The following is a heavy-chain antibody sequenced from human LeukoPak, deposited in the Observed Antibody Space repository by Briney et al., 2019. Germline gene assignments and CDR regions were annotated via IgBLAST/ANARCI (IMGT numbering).Heavy chain of an antibody. D-gene: IGHD5-18*01. CDR3: ARPRGYNYGYGDY. CDR1: GFTFSSYT. CDR2: ISSSSSYL. J-gene: IGHJ4*02. Sequence: GGSLRLSCAASGFTFSSYTMSWVRQAPGKGLEWVSSISSSSSYLYYADSVKGRFTISRDNAKNSLYLQMNSLRAEDTAVYYCARPRGYNYGYGDYWGQGTLVTVSS. V-gene: IGHV3-21*01.